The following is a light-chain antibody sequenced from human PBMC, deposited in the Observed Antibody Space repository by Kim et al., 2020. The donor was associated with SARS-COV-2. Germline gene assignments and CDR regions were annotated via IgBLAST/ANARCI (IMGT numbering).Light chain of an antibody. CDR1: QDVANN. CDR2: SAS. J-gene: IGKJ1*01. CDR3: HQYTNWPT. V-gene: IGKV3-15*01. Sequence: LSFSPGERATLSTRASQDVANNLAWYQQKPGQAPRLLIYSASTRATGIPARFIGSGSGTEFSLTISSLQSEDFAVYSCHQYTNWPTFGQGTKLEI.